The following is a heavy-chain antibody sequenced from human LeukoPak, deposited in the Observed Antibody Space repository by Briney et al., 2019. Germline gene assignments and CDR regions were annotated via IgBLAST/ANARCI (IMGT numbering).Heavy chain of an antibody. D-gene: IGHD3-16*01. CDR2: IYYSGTT. Sequence: SETLSLTSSVSGGSINTYYWTWIRLSPGKGLDWIGYIYYSGTTNYNPSLKSRVSMSVDTSRNQFSLRLSSVTAADTAIYYCARGTVQMGMGERFFDFWGQGTLVTVSS. CDR1: GGSINTYY. CDR3: ARGTVQMGMGERFFDF. V-gene: IGHV4-59*01. J-gene: IGHJ4*02.